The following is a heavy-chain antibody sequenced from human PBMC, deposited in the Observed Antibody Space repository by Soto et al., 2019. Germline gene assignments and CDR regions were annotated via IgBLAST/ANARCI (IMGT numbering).Heavy chain of an antibody. CDR3: ATVIEH. CDR1: GITFSGFW. V-gene: IGHV3-74*01. J-gene: IGHJ4*02. CDR2: VDSAGSGT. Sequence: VPLVESGGGSVQPGGSLRLSCVASGITFSGFWMHWVRQVPGKGLVWVARVDSAGSGTSYADYVKGRFTISRDNAKNTLSLQMDSLRVEDTAVYYCATVIEHWGQGIPVTVSS.